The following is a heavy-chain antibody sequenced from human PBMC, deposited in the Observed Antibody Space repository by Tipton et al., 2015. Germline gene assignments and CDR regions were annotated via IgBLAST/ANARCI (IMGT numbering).Heavy chain of an antibody. CDR3: ARAQGSAAPFDY. D-gene: IGHD6-13*01. Sequence: TLSLTCTVSSDSINKYYWSWIRQPPGKGLEWIGYKYSSGSTNYNSSLKSRLTLSEDTSKRQFSLKLTSVTAADTAVYFCARAQGSAAPFDYWGQGTLVTVSS. CDR2: KYSSGST. J-gene: IGHJ4*02. V-gene: IGHV4-59*01. CDR1: SDSINKYY.